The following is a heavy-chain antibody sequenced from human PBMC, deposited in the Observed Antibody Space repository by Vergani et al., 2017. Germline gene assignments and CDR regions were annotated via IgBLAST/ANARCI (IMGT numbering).Heavy chain of an antibody. CDR2: IYYSGST. CDR3: ARPVGPSAIADGYHV. CDR1: GGSISSGGYY. J-gene: IGHJ3*01. Sequence: QVQLQESGPGLVKPSQTLSLTCTVSGGSISSGGYYWSWIRQHPGKGLEWIGYIYYSGSTYYNPSLKSRLAFSVDTSKNLFSLGLKSVTATDTGMYYCARPVGPSAIADGYHVWGQGTMVTVS. D-gene: IGHD3-10*01. V-gene: IGHV4-31*03.